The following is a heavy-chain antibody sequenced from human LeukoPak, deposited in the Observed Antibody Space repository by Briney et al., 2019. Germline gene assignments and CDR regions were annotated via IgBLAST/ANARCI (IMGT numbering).Heavy chain of an antibody. CDR1: GDSVSSEGAA. CDR2: TYYRSRWFK. J-gene: IGHJ4*02. Sequence: SQTLSLTCAISGDSVSSEGAAWNWIRQSPSRGLEWLGRTYYRSRWFKVYPVSVQGRITINPDTSKNQFSLQLNSVTPEDTAVYYCARDWVGEDYGSGIFSDWGQGTLVTVSS. V-gene: IGHV6-1*01. CDR3: ARDWVGEDYGSGIFSD. D-gene: IGHD3-10*01.